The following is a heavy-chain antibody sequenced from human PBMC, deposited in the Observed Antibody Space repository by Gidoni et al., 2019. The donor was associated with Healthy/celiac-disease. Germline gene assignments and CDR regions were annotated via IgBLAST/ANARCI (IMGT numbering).Heavy chain of an antibody. CDR1: GYTFTSYA. D-gene: IGHD2-15*01. Sequence: QVQLVQSGAEVKKPGASVKVSCKASGYTFTSYAMHWVRQAPGQRLEWMGWINAGNGNTKYSQKFQGRVTITRDTSASTAYMELSSLRSEDTAVYYCARDVVVGGDSYYYYYMDVWGKGTTVTVSS. CDR2: INAGNGNT. CDR3: ARDVVVGGDSYYYYYMDV. V-gene: IGHV1-3*01. J-gene: IGHJ6*03.